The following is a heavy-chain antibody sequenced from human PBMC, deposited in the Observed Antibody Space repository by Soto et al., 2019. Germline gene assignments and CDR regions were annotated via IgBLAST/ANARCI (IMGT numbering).Heavy chain of an antibody. Sequence: ASVKVSCKACGDTFTSYYMHWVQQATGQGLEWMGIINPSGGSTSYAQKFQGRVTMTRDTSTSTVYMELSSLRSEDTAVYYCARGYCSSTSCYYERSGAFDIWGQGTMVTVSS. CDR1: GDTFTSYY. CDR3: ARGYCSSTSCYYERSGAFDI. CDR2: INPSGGST. D-gene: IGHD2-2*01. J-gene: IGHJ3*02. V-gene: IGHV1-46*03.